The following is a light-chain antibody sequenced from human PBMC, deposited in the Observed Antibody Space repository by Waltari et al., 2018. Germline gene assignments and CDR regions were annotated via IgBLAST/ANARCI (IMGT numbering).Light chain of an antibody. Sequence: QSVLTQAPSASGTPGRGVTVSCSGSDSNIGANSVTLYQHVPGAAPKVPIYRSKQRPSGAPDRFSGSKSGTSASLAISGLRSEDEADYYCAAWDDRLDSYVFGTGTRVTVL. CDR2: RSK. CDR3: AAWDDRLDSYV. CDR1: DSNIGANS. V-gene: IGLV1-44*01. J-gene: IGLJ1*01.